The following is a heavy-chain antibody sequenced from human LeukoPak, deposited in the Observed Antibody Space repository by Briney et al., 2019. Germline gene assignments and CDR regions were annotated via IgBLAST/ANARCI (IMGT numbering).Heavy chain of an antibody. CDR1: GYTFTSYG. J-gene: IGHJ3*02. Sequence: GASVKVSCKASGYTFTSYGISWVRQAPGQGLEWMGWISAYNGNTNYAQKLQGRVTMTTDTSTSTAYMELRSLRSDDTAVYYCARGQLDYGDYDDAFDIWGQGTMVTVSS. CDR2: ISAYNGNT. CDR3: ARGQLDYGDYDDAFDI. D-gene: IGHD4-17*01. V-gene: IGHV1-18*01.